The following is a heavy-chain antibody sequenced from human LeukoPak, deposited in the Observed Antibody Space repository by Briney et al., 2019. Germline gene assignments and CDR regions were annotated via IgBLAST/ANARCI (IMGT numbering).Heavy chain of an antibody. J-gene: IGHJ4*02. CDR1: GGSISSYY. CDR2: IYYSGST. V-gene: IGHV4-59*12. D-gene: IGHD2-2*01. Sequence: SETLSLTCTVSGGSISSYYWSWIRQPPGKGLEWIGYIYYSGSTNYNPSLKSRVTISVDTSKNQFSLKLSSVTAADTAVYYCAREATLPAASGFDYWGQGTLVTVSS. CDR3: AREATLPAASGFDY.